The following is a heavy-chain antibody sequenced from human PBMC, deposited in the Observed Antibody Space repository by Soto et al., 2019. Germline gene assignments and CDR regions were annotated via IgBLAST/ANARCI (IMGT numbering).Heavy chain of an antibody. V-gene: IGHV3-15*01. J-gene: IGHJ4*02. CDR2: IKNIPEGGTT. CDR3: STDHDGSGSYYIALCT. Sequence: QLVESGGGLVKPGGSLTRSCAASGFTFRDAWMTWVRQAPGKGLEWVGRIKNIPEGGTTDFAAPVKGRFTISRDDSKNTLYLHMNCLKSEDTAVYYCSTDHDGSGSYYIALCTRGQGPLVTVSS. D-gene: IGHD3-10*01. CDR1: GFTFRDAW.